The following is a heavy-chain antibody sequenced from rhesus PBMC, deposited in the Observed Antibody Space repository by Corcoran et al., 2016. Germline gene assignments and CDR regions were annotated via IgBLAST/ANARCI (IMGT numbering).Heavy chain of an antibody. CDR1: GGSISDSY. D-gene: IGHD6-13*01. J-gene: IGHJ2*01. CDR3: ARVGYSSWSGYFDL. V-gene: IGHV4-92*01. CDR2: ISGSGGSN. Sequence: QVQLQESGPGVVKPSETLSLTCAVSGGSISDSYRWSWIRQPPGKGLEWIGRISGSGGSNDYNPSLKSRVTMSTDTSKNQFSLKLSSVTAADTAVYYCARVGYSSWSGYFDLWGPGTPITISS.